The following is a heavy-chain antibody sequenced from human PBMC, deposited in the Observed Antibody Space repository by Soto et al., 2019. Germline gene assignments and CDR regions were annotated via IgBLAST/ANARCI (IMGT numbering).Heavy chain of an antibody. CDR3: AKSYREYFSLSAFDI. CDR1: GFTFSSYA. V-gene: IGHV3-23*01. CDR2: LSGSGGST. D-gene: IGHD3-16*02. J-gene: IGHJ3*02. Sequence: EVQVLESGGGLVQPGGSLRLSCAASGFTFSSYAMICVRQAAGYGLEWISALSGSGGSTYYADSVKGRFNISSDNSKNTLYLHMNSLRAEDTAVYYCAKSYREYFSLSAFDIWGQWTMVTVSS.